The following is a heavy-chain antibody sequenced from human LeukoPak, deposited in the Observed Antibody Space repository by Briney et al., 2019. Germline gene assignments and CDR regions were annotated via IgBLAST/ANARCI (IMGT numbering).Heavy chain of an antibody. V-gene: IGHV1-69*04. CDR1: GGTFSSYA. D-gene: IGHD3-22*01. J-gene: IGHJ4*02. CDR2: IIPILGIA. Sequence: GASVKVSCKASGGTFSSYAISGVRQAPGQGLEWMGRIIPILGIANYAQKFQGRVTITADKSTSTAYMELSSLRSEDTAVYYCATDYYDSSGYYSRGFDYWGQGTLVTVSS. CDR3: ATDYYDSSGYYSRGFDY.